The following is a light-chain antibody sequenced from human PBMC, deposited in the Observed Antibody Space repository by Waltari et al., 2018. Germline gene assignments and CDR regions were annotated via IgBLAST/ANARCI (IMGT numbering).Light chain of an antibody. Sequence: QSVLTQPPSVSAAPGQRVSISCPGPFPTLKSNYVSWFQQFPGTAPKLLIYDNKKRPAGIPDRFSASKSGTSATLDITGLQTGDEADYYCGAWDNSLKGYVFGAGTKVSVL. V-gene: IGLV1-51*01. CDR2: DNK. CDR3: GAWDNSLKGYV. J-gene: IGLJ1*01. CDR1: FPTLKSNY.